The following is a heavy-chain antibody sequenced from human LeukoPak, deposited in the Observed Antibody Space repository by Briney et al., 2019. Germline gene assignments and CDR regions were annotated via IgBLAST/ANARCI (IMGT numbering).Heavy chain of an antibody. V-gene: IGHV1-2*02. J-gene: IGHJ3*02. CDR2: INPNSGGT. CDR3: ARDLLTGTQDAFDI. D-gene: IGHD1-7*01. CDR1: GYTFTGYY. Sequence: ASVRVSCKASGYTFTGYYMHWVRQAPGQGLEWMGWINPNSGGTNYAQKFQGRVTMTRDTSISTAYMELSRLRSDDTAVYHCARDLLTGTQDAFDIWGQGTMVTVSS.